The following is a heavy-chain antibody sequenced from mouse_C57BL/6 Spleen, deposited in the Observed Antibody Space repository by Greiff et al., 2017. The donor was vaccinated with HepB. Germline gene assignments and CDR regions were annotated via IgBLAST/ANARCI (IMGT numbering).Heavy chain of an antibody. Sequence: QVQLQQPGAELVKPGASVKMSCKASGYTFTSYWITWVKQRPGQGLEWIGDIYPGSGSTNYNEKFKSKATLTVDTSSSTAYMQLRSLTSEDTAVYYCAREGGLPYYFDYWGQGTTLTVSS. CDR1: GYTFTSYW. D-gene: IGHD2-4*01. CDR3: AREGGLPYYFDY. V-gene: IGHV1-55*01. CDR2: IYPGSGST. J-gene: IGHJ2*01.